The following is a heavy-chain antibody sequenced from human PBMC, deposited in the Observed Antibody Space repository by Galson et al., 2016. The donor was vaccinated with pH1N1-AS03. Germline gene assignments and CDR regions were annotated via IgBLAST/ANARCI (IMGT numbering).Heavy chain of an antibody. D-gene: IGHD3-10*01. V-gene: IGHV3-7*01. CDR2: IRQDGGER. J-gene: IGHJ3*02. CDR1: GFDFSNYW. Sequence: SLRLSCADSGFDFSNYWMNWVRQAPGEGLEWVANIRQDGGERYYVDSVKGRFTISRDNTKNSVHLQMSNLRAEDTAVYYCARRHCTISDCYNKSYHVFDIWGRGTMVTVSS. CDR3: ARRHCTISDCYNKSYHVFDI.